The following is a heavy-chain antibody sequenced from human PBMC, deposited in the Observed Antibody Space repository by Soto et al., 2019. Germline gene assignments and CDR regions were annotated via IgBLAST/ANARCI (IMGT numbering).Heavy chain of an antibody. CDR1: GFTVSSNY. CDR2: IYSGGST. Sequence: GGSLRLSCAACGFTVSSNYMILVRQAPGKGLEWVSVIYSGGSTYYADSVKGRFTISRDNSKNTLYLQMNRLRAEDTAVYYCARDDKYYPSNWGQGTMVTVSS. D-gene: IGHD3-10*01. J-gene: IGHJ4*02. V-gene: IGHV3-53*01. CDR3: ARDDKYYPSN.